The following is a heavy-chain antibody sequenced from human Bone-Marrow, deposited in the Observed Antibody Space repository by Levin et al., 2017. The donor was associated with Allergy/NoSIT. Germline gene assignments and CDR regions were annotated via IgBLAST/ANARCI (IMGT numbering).Heavy chain of an antibody. CDR2: ISSSSSYI. J-gene: IGHJ3*01. V-gene: IGHV3-21*01. Sequence: GGSLRLSCAASGFTFSGYTMNWVRQAPGKGLEWVSSISSSSSYIFYTDSLKDRFTISRDNANNSLFLQMNSLRAEDTAVYFCARDSRKRDSSSHEAFDFWGQGTMVTVSS. CDR1: GFTFSGYT. D-gene: IGHD6-13*01. CDR3: ARDSRKRDSSSHEAFDF.